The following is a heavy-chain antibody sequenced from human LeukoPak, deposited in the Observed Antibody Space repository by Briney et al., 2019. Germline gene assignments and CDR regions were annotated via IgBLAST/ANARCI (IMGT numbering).Heavy chain of an antibody. CDR1: GFTFSSYG. CDR3: AKGGIAARPGYGMDV. V-gene: IGHV3-30*18. Sequence: PWGSLRLSRAASGFTFSSYGMHWVRQAPGKGLEWVAVISYDGSNKYYADSVKGRFTISRDNSKNTLYLQMNSLRAEDTAVYYCAKGGIAARPGYGMDVWGQGTTVTVSS. D-gene: IGHD6-6*01. CDR2: ISYDGSNK. J-gene: IGHJ6*02.